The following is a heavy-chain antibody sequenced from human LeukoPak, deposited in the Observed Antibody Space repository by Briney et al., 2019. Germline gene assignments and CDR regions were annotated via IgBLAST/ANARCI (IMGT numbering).Heavy chain of an antibody. D-gene: IGHD2-15*01. CDR1: GFTFSNYA. J-gene: IGHJ3*01. CDR2: INGNGDST. Sequence: GGSLRLSCAASGFTFSNYAMTWARQASGKVLEWVSAINGNGDSTYYADSVKGRFTISRDNSKNTLYLQMNSLRAGDTAVYYCASRYLYFSGGSCYSPDDTSDLWGQGTMVTVSS. CDR3: ASRYLYFSGGSCYSPDDTSDL. V-gene: IGHV3-23*01.